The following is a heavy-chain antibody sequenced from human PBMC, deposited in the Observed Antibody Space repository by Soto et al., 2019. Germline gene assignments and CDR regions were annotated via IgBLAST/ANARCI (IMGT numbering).Heavy chain of an antibody. Sequence: QFPLVQSGAEVKKPGASVKVSCKTSGYTFTNFGLSWVRQAPGQVLEWMGWVIAYNGNTNYAQNFRGRVTITTDTSTSANYMARRSLRSDDTAVYYWARRGTPLAYWGQGTLGTVSS. V-gene: IGHV1-18*01. D-gene: IGHD3-16*01. CDR1: GYTFTNFG. CDR3: ARRGTPLAY. CDR2: VIAYNGNT. J-gene: IGHJ4*02.